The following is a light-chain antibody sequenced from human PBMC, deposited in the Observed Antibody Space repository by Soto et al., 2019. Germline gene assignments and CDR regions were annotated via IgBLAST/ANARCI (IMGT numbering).Light chain of an antibody. CDR3: QQYNSYLT. Sequence: DIQMTQSPSTLSGSVGDRVTLTCRASQSISSWLAWYQQKPRQAPKLLIYDASRLQSGVPSRFSGSGSGTEFTLTITSLQPDDFATYFCQQYNSYLTFGQGTKVDIK. CDR2: DAS. V-gene: IGKV1-5*01. J-gene: IGKJ1*01. CDR1: QSISSW.